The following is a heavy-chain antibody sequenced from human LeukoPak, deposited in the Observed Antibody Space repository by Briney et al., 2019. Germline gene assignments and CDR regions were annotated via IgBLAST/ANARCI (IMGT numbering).Heavy chain of an antibody. CDR3: AKDRGRYYDSSGYYWGYYFDS. CDR2: ISGSGGGT. V-gene: IGHV3-23*01. CDR1: GFTFSTYA. Sequence: GGSLRLSCAASGFTFSTYAVNWVRQAPGEGLEWVSAISGSGGGTYYADSVKGRFTISRDNSKNTLYLQMSSLRAEDTAIYYCAKDRGRYYDSSGYYWGYYFDSWGQGILVTVST. D-gene: IGHD3-22*01. J-gene: IGHJ4*02.